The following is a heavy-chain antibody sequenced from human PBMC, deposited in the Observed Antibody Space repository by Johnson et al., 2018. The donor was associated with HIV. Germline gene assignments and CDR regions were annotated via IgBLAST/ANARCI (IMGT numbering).Heavy chain of an antibody. J-gene: IGHJ3*01. V-gene: IGHV3-66*03. CDR3: ARDQRLAAVATDGFDV. Sequence: VQLVESGGGLIQPGGSLRLSCAASGFTVSRNYMSWVRQAPGKGLEWVSVIYSGGSTYYADSVKGRFTLSRDNSKNTLYLQMNSLKAEDTAVYDCARDQRLAAVATDGFDVWGQGTMVTVSS. CDR1: GFTVSRNY. D-gene: IGHD6-13*01. CDR2: IYSGGST.